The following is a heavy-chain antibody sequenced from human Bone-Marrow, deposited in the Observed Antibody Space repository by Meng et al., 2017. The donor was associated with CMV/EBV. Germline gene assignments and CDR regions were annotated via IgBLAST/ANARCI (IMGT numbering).Heavy chain of an antibody. CDR1: GYTFTGYY. D-gene: IGHD2-2*01. Sequence: ASVKVSCKASGYTFTGYYMHWVRQAPGQGLEWMGWINPNSGGTNYAQKFQGRVTMTRDTSISTAYMELSRLGSDDTAVYYCAGSVPAASYYYGMDVWGQGTTVTVSS. CDR3: AGSVPAASYYYGMDV. CDR2: INPNSGGT. V-gene: IGHV1-2*02. J-gene: IGHJ6*02.